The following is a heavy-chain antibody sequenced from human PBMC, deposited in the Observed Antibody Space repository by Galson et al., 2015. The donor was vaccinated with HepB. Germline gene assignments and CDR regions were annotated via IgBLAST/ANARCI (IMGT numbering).Heavy chain of an antibody. J-gene: IGHJ4*02. CDR2: IRSKASSHAT. V-gene: IGHV3-73*01. Sequence: SLRLSCAASGFTFSGSAIHWVRQASGKGLEWVGRIRSKASSHATAYTASLKGRFTISRDDSKNTAYLHMISLKIEDTAVYYCARLGDLSGYSSRWGQGTLVTVSS. CDR1: GFTFSGSA. CDR3: ARLGDLSGYSSR. D-gene: IGHD6-13*01.